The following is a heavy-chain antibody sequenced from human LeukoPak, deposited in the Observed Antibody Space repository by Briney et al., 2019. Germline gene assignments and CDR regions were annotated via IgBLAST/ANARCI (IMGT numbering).Heavy chain of an antibody. CDR1: GYTFTSYY. J-gene: IGHJ6*02. D-gene: IGHD5-18*01. CDR3: AREMVDTAMVYYYYYGMDV. Sequence: GASVKVSCKASGYTFTSYYMLWVRQAPGQGLEWMGIINPSGGSTSYAQKFQGRVTMTRDTSTSTVYMELSSLRSEDTAVYYCAREMVDTAMVYYYYYGMDVWGQGTTVTVSS. V-gene: IGHV1-46*01. CDR2: INPSGGST.